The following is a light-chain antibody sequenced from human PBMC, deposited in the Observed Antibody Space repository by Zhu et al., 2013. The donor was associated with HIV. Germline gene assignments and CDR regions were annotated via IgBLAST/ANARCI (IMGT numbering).Light chain of an antibody. CDR1: QSISTW. V-gene: IGKV1-5*03. Sequence: DIQLTQSPSFLSASVGDRVTITCLASQSISTWLAWYQQKPGKAPKLLIYKTSTLESGVPSRFSSSGTGTEFTLTISSLQPDDFATYYCQQYNSYSLTFGRRDKGGGQT. J-gene: IGKJ4*01. CDR2: KTS. CDR3: QQYNSYSLT.